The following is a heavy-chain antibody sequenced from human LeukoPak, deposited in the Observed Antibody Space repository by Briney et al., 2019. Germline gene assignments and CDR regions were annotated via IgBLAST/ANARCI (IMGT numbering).Heavy chain of an antibody. V-gene: IGHV3-33*08. CDR3: ARDLGRGSYVDY. CDR1: GFTFSSYA. Sequence: GRSLRLSCAASGFTFSSYAMHWVRQAPGKGLEWVAVIGHDGSFKESADAVKGRFTISRDNPKNTLYLHMSSLRAEDTAVYYCARDLGRGSYVDYWGQGSLVTVSS. J-gene: IGHJ4*02. CDR2: IGHDGSFK. D-gene: IGHD3-16*01.